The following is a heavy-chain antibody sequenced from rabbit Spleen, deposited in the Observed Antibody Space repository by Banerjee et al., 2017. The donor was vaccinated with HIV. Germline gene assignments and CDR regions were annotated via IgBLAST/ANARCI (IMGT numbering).Heavy chain of an antibody. Sequence: QEQLVESGGDLVQPEGSLTLTCKASGLDFSSSYWICWVRQAPGKGLEWIACIDTNDGDTDYANWPKGRFTISKTSSTTVTLQMTSLTAADTATYFCARNYVNAFDPWGPGTLVTVS. J-gene: IGHJ2*01. D-gene: IGHD1-1*01. CDR2: IDTNDGDT. CDR3: ARNYVNAFDP. V-gene: IGHV1S45*01. CDR1: GLDFSSSYW.